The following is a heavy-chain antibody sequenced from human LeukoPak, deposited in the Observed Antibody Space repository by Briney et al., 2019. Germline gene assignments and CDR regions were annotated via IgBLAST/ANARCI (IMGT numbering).Heavy chain of an antibody. CDR2: ISRSGTAT. CDR3: ARYCAGDCYQGMDV. D-gene: IGHD2-21*02. Sequence: PGGCLRLACSASGFTPRSYEIDWGRQAPGKGLEWVSYISRSGTATLYADSVKGRFTISRDNAKPSLYLLMNSLGAEDTAVYYCARYCAGDCYQGMDVWGHGTTVTVSS. V-gene: IGHV3-48*03. CDR1: GFTPRSYE. J-gene: IGHJ6*02.